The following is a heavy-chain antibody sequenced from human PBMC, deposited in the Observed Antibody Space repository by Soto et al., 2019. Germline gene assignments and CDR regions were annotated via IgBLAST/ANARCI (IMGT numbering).Heavy chain of an antibody. CDR2: IKQDGSEK. J-gene: IGHJ4*02. CDR3: ATETYYDILTGYYFSPPPSVLFDY. Sequence: GGSLRLSCAASGFTFSSYWMSWVRQAPGKGLEWVANIKQDGSEKYYVDSVKGRFTISRDNAKNSLYLQMNSLRAEDTAVYYCATETYYDILTGYYFSPPPSVLFDYWGQGTLVTVSS. D-gene: IGHD3-9*01. V-gene: IGHV3-7*05. CDR1: GFTFSSYW.